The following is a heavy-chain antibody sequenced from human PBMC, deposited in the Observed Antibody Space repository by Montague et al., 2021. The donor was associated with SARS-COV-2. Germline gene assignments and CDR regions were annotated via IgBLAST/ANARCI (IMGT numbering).Heavy chain of an antibody. CDR2: IYSGGDT. D-gene: IGHD5-12*01. V-gene: IGHV3-53*01. CDR1: GFTVSTHY. CDR3: ARGGGLRNYGMDV. Sequence: SLRLSCAASGFTVSTHYMSWVRQAPGKGLEWISVIYSGGDTYYADSVKGRFTISRDNSKNTLYLHMNSLRAEDTAVYYCARGGGLRNYGMDVWGQGTTVTVSS. J-gene: IGHJ6*02.